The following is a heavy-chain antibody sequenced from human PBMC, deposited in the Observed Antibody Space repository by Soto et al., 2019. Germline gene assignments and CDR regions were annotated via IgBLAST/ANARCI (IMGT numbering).Heavy chain of an antibody. V-gene: IGHV3-33*01. CDR1: GFNFGSYG. CDR3: VRAGVGATTFFGYFDY. J-gene: IGHJ4*02. Sequence: QVQLVESGGGVVQPGRSLRLSCAASGFNFGSYGMHWVRQAPGKGLEWVAITRHDGSNTYYADSVRGRFTISRDNSKNTLYMQMNSLTVEDTAVYYCVRAGVGATTFFGYFDYWGQGTLITVSS. CDR2: TRHDGSNT. D-gene: IGHD1-26*01.